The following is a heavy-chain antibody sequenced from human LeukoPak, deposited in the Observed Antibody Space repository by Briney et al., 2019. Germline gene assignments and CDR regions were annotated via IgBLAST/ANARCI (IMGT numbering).Heavy chain of an antibody. V-gene: IGHV3-49*04. CDR3: TRAKESRDY. J-gene: IGHJ4*02. Sequence: PGRSLRLSCTASGFTFGDYAMSWVRQAPGKGLEWGGFIRSKAYGGTTEYAASVKGRFTISRDDSKSIAYLQMNSLKTEDTAVYYCTRAKESRDYWGQGTLVTVSS. CDR2: IRSKAYGGTT. CDR1: GFTFGDYA.